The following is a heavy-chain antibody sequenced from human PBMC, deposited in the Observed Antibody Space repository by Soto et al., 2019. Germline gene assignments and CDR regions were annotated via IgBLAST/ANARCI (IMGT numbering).Heavy chain of an antibody. J-gene: IGHJ5*02. Sequence: EVQLLESGGGLVQPGGSLRLSCAASGFTFSSYAMSWVRQAPGKGLEWVSVISGSGGSTYYADSVKGRFTISRDNSTNTVHLQFNSRRAQDTAVYYFATVRVELRRSRFDPWGHGSLVTVSS. CDR3: ATVRVELRRSRFDP. V-gene: IGHV3-23*01. D-gene: IGHD1-7*01. CDR2: ISGSGGST. CDR1: GFTFSSYA.